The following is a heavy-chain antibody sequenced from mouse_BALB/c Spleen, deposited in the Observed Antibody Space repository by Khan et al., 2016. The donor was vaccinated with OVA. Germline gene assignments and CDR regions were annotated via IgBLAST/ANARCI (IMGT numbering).Heavy chain of an antibody. CDR3: ATLYGSHFAY. Sequence: VQLQESGAELVKPSPSVTLSCTGSGFTIKDTYMHCLIQQLPRSKLWIRGFVPENGDTKYGPKFQGQATLTADTSSNPAYLQFKCLTTEDTAVYYCATLYGSHFAYWGQGT. J-gene: IGHJ3*01. D-gene: IGHD1-1*02. CDR1: GFTIKDTY. CDR2: FVPENGDT. V-gene: IGHV14-3*02.